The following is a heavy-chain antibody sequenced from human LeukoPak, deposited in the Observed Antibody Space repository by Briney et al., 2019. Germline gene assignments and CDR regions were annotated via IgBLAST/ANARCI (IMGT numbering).Heavy chain of an antibody. CDR1: GGSFSGYY. V-gene: IGHV4-34*01. CDR3: ARTYFDILTGYSDAFDI. J-gene: IGHJ3*02. Sequence: SETLSLTCAVYGGSFSGYYWSWIRQPPGKGLEWIGEINHSGSTNYNPSLKSRVTISVDTSKNQLSLKLTSVTAADTAVHYCARTYFDILTGYSDAFDIWGQGTMVTVSS. CDR2: INHSGST. D-gene: IGHD3-9*01.